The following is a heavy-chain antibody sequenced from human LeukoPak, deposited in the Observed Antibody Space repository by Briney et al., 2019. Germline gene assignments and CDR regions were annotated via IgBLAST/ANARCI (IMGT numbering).Heavy chain of an antibody. CDR3: ARAWEQQLVQGAFDI. CDR2: IFYSGGT. D-gene: IGHD6-13*01. CDR1: GGSISSYF. V-gene: IGHV4-59*01. Sequence: SEILSLTCTVSGGSISSYFWSWIRQPPGKGLEWIGFIFYSGGTNYNPSLKSRVTISVDTSKNQFSLKLSSVTAADTAVYYCARAWEQQLVQGAFDIWGQGTLVTVSS. J-gene: IGHJ3*02.